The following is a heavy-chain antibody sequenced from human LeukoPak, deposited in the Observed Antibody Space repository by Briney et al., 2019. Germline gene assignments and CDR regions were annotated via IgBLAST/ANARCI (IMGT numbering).Heavy chain of an antibody. V-gene: IGHV4-4*07. CDR2: IYASGST. D-gene: IGHD1-1*01. CDR1: GGSINDYD. CDR3: TRYDVYYYGMDV. Sequence: SETLSLTCTVSGGSINDYDWTWIQQPAGKGLEWIGRIYASGSTNYNPSLKSRVTMSVDTSNNQFSLTLSSVTAADTAVYYCTRYDVYYYGMDVWGQGTTVTVSS. J-gene: IGHJ6*02.